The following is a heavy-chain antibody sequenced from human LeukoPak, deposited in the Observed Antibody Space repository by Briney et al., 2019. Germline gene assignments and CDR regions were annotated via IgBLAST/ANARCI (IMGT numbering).Heavy chain of an antibody. V-gene: IGHV1-2*02. Sequence: ASVKVSCKASGYTFTGYYMHWVRQAPGQGLEWMGWINPNSGGTNYAQKFQGRVTMTRDTSISTAYMELSRLRSDDTAVYYCARGLVADWYWFDPWGQGTLVTVSS. D-gene: IGHD3-9*01. CDR2: INPNSGGT. CDR1: GYTFTGYY. J-gene: IGHJ5*02. CDR3: ARGLVADWYWFDP.